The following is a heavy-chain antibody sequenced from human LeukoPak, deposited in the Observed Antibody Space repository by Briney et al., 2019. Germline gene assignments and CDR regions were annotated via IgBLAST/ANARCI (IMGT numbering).Heavy chain of an antibody. D-gene: IGHD5-18*01. CDR2: IWYDGSNK. Sequence: GGSLRLSCAASGFTFSSYGMHWVRQAPGKGLEWVAVIWYDGSNKYYADSVKGRFTISRDNSKNTLYLQMNSLRAEDTAVYYCARPGYSYGYDFGYWGQGTLVTVSS. J-gene: IGHJ4*02. V-gene: IGHV3-33*01. CDR3: ARPGYSYGYDFGY. CDR1: GFTFSSYG.